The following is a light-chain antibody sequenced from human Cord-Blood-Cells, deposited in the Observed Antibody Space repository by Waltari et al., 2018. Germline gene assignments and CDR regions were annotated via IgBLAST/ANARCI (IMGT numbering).Light chain of an antibody. V-gene: IGKV4-1*01. Sequence: DIVMTQSPDSLAVSLGERATIHCKSSQSVLYSSNNKNYLAWYQQKPGQPTKLLMYWASTRESGVPDRFSVSGSGTDFTLTISSLQAEDVAVYYCQQYYSTPLTFGGGTKVEIK. CDR3: QQYYSTPLT. CDR2: WAS. CDR1: QSVLYSSNNKNY. J-gene: IGKJ4*01.